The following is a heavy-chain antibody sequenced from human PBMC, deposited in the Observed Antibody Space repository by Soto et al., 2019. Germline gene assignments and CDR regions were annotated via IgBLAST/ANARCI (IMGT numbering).Heavy chain of an antibody. V-gene: IGHV3-33*01. CDR1: GFTFSSYG. CDR2: IWYDGSNK. J-gene: IGHJ4*02. CDR3: ARDGNYYDSSLLSDFDY. Sequence: QVQLVESGGGVVQPGRSLRLSCAASGFTFSSYGMHWVRQAPGKGLEWVAVIWYDGSNKYYADSVKGRFTISRDNSKNTLYLQMNSLRAEDTAVYYCARDGNYYDSSLLSDFDYWGQGTLVTVSS. D-gene: IGHD3-22*01.